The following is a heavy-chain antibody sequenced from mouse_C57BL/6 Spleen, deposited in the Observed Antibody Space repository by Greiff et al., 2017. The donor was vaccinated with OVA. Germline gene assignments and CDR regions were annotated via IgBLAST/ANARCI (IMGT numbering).Heavy chain of an antibody. CDR1: GYTFTSYW. D-gene: IGHD2-5*01. CDR2: IYPGSGST. J-gene: IGHJ2*01. V-gene: IGHV1-55*01. Sequence: VQLQQPGAELVKPGASVKMSCKASGYTFTSYWITWVKQRPGQGLEWIGDIYPGSGSTNYNEKFKSKATLTVDTSSSTAYMQLSSLTSEDSAVYYCARWPYSKGPFDYWGQGTTLTVSS. CDR3: ARWPYSKGPFDY.